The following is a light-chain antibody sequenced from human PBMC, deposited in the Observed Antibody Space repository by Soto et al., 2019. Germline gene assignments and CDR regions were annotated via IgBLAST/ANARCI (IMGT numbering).Light chain of an antibody. Sequence: DIQLSQSPSTLSASVGDTVTITCRASQRIGKYLNWYQQKPGKAPKLLIYAASSLQPGAPSSCSGSGSGTDFPLTISSLHLEDVATYYCQQSYTAPFTFGPGTKVAFK. CDR2: AAS. J-gene: IGKJ3*01. CDR1: QRIGKY. CDR3: QQSYTAPFT. V-gene: IGKV1-39*01.